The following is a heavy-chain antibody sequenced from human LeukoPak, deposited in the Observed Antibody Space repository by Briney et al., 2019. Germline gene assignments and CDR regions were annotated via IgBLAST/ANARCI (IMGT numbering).Heavy chain of an antibody. D-gene: IGHD4-23*01. Sequence: GASVKVSCKASGYTFTSYAMHWVRQAPGQRLEWMGWINAGNGNTKYSQKFQGRVTITRDTSASTAYMELSSLRSEDTAVFYCARGSTVVTQANLDYWGQGTLVTVSS. CDR2: INAGNGNT. V-gene: IGHV1-3*01. CDR3: ARGSTVVTQANLDY. CDR1: GYTFTSYA. J-gene: IGHJ4*02.